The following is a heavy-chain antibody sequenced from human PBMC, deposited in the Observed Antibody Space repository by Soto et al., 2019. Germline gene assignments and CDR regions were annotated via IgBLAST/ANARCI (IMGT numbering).Heavy chain of an antibody. V-gene: IGHV3-23*01. D-gene: IGHD6-6*01. CDR2: IRGSDGST. CDR3: AKYSDSSGDYYYGMDV. CDR1: GFIFSSYA. J-gene: IGHJ6*02. Sequence: PGGSLRLSCAASGFIFSSYAMSWVRQAPGKGLEWVSTIRGSDGSTYYADSVKGRFTISRDNSKNTLYLQMNSLRAEDTAVYYCAKYSDSSGDYYYGMDVWGQGTTVTVSS.